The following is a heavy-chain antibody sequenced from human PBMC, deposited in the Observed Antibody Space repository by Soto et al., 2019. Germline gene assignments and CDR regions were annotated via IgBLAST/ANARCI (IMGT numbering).Heavy chain of an antibody. Sequence: EVQLVESGGGLVQPGGSLRLSCAASGFTFSSYSMNWVRQAPGKGLEWVSYISSSSSYIYYADSVKGRFTISRDNAKNSLYLQMNSLRAEDTAVYYCAREKFGYSSGWYITYWGQGTLVTVSS. J-gene: IGHJ4*02. CDR3: AREKFGYSSGWYITY. D-gene: IGHD6-19*01. CDR2: ISSSSSYI. CDR1: GFTFSSYS. V-gene: IGHV3-21*05.